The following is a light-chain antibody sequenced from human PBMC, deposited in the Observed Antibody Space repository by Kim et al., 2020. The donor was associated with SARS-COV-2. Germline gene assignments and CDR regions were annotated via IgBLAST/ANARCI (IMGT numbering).Light chain of an antibody. J-gene: IGKJ4*01. CDR2: DAS. CDR1: QSINSD. V-gene: IGKV3-11*01. Sequence: EIVLTQSPAILALSQGERATLSCRASQSINSDLGWYQQIPGQAPRLLIWDASNRATGTPARFSGSGSGTDFTLTITSLEREDFAVYYCLQLPDWPLTFGRGTNVDIQ. CDR3: LQLPDWPLT.